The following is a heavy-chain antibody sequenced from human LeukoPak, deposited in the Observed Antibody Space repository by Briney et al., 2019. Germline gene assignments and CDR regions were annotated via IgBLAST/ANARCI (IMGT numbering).Heavy chain of an antibody. V-gene: IGHV4-39*07. CDR2: IYYSGST. CDR1: GGSISSSSYY. Sequence: PSETLSLTCTVSGGSISSSSYYWGWIRQPPGKGLEWIGSIYYSGSTYYNPSLKSRVTISVDTSKNQFSLKLSSVTAADTAVYYCARDPDEYCSGGSCYSDYWGQGTLVTVSS. J-gene: IGHJ4*02. D-gene: IGHD2-15*01. CDR3: ARDPDEYCSGGSCYSDY.